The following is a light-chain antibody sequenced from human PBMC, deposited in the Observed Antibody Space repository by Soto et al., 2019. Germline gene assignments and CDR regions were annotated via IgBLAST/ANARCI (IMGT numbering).Light chain of an antibody. J-gene: IGKJ1*01. CDR2: KAS. V-gene: IGKV1-5*03. CDR1: QTISSW. Sequence: IQLTQSPSSLSASVGDRVTITCRASQTISSWLAWYQQKPGKAPKLLIYKASTLKSGVPSRFSGSGSGTEFTLTISRLEPEDFAVYYCQQYDSSPRTFGQGTKVDIK. CDR3: QQYDSSPRT.